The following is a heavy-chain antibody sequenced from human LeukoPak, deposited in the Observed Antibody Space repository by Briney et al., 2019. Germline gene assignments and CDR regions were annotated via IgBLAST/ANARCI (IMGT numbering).Heavy chain of an antibody. V-gene: IGHV3-30*04. CDR2: ISYDGSNK. CDR3: ARDPYSGGYSSYYYYYMDV. D-gene: IGHD1-26*01. CDR1: GFTFSSYA. J-gene: IGHJ6*03. Sequence: PGGSLRLSCAASGFTFSSYAMHWVRQAPGKGLEWVAVISYDGSNKYYADSVKGRFTISRDNAKNSLYLQMNSLRAEDTAVYYCARDPYSGGYSSYYYYYMDVWGKGTTVTASS.